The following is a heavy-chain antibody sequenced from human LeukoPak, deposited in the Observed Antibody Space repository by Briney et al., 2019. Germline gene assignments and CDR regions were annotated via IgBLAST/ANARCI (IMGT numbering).Heavy chain of an antibody. J-gene: IGHJ4*02. Sequence: PSETLSLTCKVSGYSISSGYYWGWIRQPPGKGLEWIGRVFGSGGTNYNPSLKSRVTISVDTSNNQFSLKLSSVTAADTAVYYCARDNYSNFYFEYWGQGTLVTVSS. CDR3: ARDNYSNFYFEY. D-gene: IGHD4-11*01. CDR1: GYSISSGYY. CDR2: VFGSGGT. V-gene: IGHV4-38-2*02.